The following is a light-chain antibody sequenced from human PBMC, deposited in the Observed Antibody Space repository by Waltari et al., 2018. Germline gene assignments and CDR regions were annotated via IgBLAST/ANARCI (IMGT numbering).Light chain of an antibody. V-gene: IGLV2-11*01. CDR3: CSYAGSYTVL. J-gene: IGLJ2*01. CDR2: DVF. Sequence: QSALTQPRSVSGSPGQSVTFSCTGTSNDVGGYNHVSWYQRSPGKAPKLVIYDVFTRPSGFPDRFSGSKSGNTASLTISGLQADDEADYYCCSYAGSYTVLFGGGTKLTVL. CDR1: SNDVGGYNH.